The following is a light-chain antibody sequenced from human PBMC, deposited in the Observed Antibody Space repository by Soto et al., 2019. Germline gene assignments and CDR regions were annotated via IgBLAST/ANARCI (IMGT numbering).Light chain of an antibody. V-gene: IGKV3-20*01. CDR1: QSVSSK. Sequence: ETVMTQSPATLSVSPGERATLSCRASQSVSSKLAWYQQNPGQAPRLLIYGASNRATGIPDRFSGSGSGTDFTLTISRLEPEDFAVYYCQQYGSSGTFGQGTKVDIK. CDR3: QQYGSSGT. CDR2: GAS. J-gene: IGKJ1*01.